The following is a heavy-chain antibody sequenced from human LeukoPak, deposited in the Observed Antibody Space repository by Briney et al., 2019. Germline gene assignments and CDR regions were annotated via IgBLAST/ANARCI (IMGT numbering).Heavy chain of an antibody. Sequence: GGSLRLSCAASGFTFSSYAMSWVRQAPGKGLEWVSAISGSGGSTYYADSVKGRFTISRGNSKNTLYLQMNSLRAEDTAVYYCATDKDTAMTFDYWGQGTLVTVSS. CDR2: ISGSGGST. D-gene: IGHD5-18*01. V-gene: IGHV3-23*01. CDR1: GFTFSSYA. CDR3: ATDKDTAMTFDY. J-gene: IGHJ4*02.